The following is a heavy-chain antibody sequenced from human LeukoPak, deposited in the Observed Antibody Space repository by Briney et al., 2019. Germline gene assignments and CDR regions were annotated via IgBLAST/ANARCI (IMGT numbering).Heavy chain of an antibody. CDR2: IKQDGSEK. CDR1: RFTFSSYW. CDR3: ARGGSGSPNDY. Sequence: GSLRLSCAASRFTFSSYWMSWVRQAPGKGLEWVANIKQDGSEKYYVDSVKGRFTISRDNAKNSLYLQMNSLRAEDTAVYYCARGGSGSPNDYWGQGTLVTVSS. V-gene: IGHV3-7*01. D-gene: IGHD1-26*01. J-gene: IGHJ4*02.